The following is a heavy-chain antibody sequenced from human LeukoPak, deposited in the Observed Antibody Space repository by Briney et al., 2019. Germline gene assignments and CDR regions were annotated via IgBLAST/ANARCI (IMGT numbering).Heavy chain of an antibody. V-gene: IGHV1-2*02. CDR2: INPNSGGT. CDR3: ARSLWFGGPFDY. CDR1: GYTFTGYY. J-gene: IGHJ4*02. D-gene: IGHD3-10*01. Sequence: ASVKVSCKASGYTFTGYYMHWVRQAPGQGLEWMGWINPNSGGTNYAQKFRGRVTMTRDTSISTAYMELSRLRSDDTAVYYCARSLWFGGPFDYWGQGTLVTVSS.